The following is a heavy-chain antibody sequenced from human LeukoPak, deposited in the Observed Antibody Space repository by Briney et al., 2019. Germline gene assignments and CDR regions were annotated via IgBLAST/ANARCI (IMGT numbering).Heavy chain of an antibody. CDR2: IYTSGST. CDR1: GYSISSGYY. V-gene: IGHV4-4*07. D-gene: IGHD3-10*01. J-gene: IGHJ4*02. CDR3: ARDGSGMNRWDY. Sequence: SETLSLTCTVSGYSISSGYYWSWIRQPAGKGLEWIGRIYTSGSTNYNPSLKSRVTMSVDTSKNQFSLKLSSVTAADTAVYYCARDGSGMNRWDYWGQGTLVTVSS.